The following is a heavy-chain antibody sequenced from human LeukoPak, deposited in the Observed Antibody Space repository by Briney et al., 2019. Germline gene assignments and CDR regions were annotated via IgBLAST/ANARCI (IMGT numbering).Heavy chain of an antibody. CDR1: GGTFSSYA. CDR3: ARDSAPYYYDSSGPIPNKGVYYYYGMDV. CDR2: IIPIFGTA. D-gene: IGHD3-22*01. J-gene: IGHJ6*02. Sequence: ASVKVSCKASGGTFSSYAISWVRQAPGQGLEWMGGIIPIFGTANYAQKFQGRVTITADESTSTAYMELSSLRSEDTAVYYCARDSAPYYYDSSGPIPNKGVYYYYGMDVWGQGTTVTVSS. V-gene: IGHV1-69*13.